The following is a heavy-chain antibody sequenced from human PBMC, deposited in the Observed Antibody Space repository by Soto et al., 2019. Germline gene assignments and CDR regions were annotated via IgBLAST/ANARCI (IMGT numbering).Heavy chain of an antibody. CDR2: INTGNGDS. CDR1: GYVFTSFA. CDR3: AGSKTIVMPGFDY. J-gene: IGHJ4*02. D-gene: IGHD1-26*01. Sequence: ASVKVSCKTSGYVFTSFAIHWMRQAPGQGPEWMGWINTGNGDSKYSEKFQDRVTITRDTSATTAYMELSSLRSEDTAVYYCAGSKTIVMPGFDYWGQGTLVTVSS. V-gene: IGHV1-3*04.